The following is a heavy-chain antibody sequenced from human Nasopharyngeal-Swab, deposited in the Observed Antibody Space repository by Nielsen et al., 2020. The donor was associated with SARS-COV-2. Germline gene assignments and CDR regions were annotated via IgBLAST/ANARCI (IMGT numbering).Heavy chain of an antibody. V-gene: IGHV4-4*02. D-gene: IGHD5-18*01. J-gene: IGHJ5*02. CDR3: AREGRIIQLWSGGFDP. Sequence: WIRQPPGKGLEWIGEIYHSGSTNYNPSLKGRVTISVDKSKNQFSLKLSSVTAADTAVYYCAREGRIIQLWSGGFDPWGQGTLVTVSS. CDR2: IYHSGST.